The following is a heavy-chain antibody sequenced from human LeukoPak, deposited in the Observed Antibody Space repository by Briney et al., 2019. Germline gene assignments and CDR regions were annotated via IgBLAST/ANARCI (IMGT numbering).Heavy chain of an antibody. Sequence: GGSLRLSCAASGFTFNIYTMYWVRQAPGKGLEWVSGIRHSDGNTYYADSVKGRFTISRDNSKNTLFLQMNSLRAEDTAIYYCAKYGVGETYFGDYWGQGALVTVSS. D-gene: IGHD1-26*01. V-gene: IGHV3-23*01. CDR2: IRHSDGNT. CDR3: AKYGVGETYFGDY. J-gene: IGHJ4*02. CDR1: GFTFNIYT.